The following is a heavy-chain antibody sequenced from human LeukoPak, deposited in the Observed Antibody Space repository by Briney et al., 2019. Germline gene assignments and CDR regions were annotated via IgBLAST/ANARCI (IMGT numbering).Heavy chain of an antibody. Sequence: GESLKISCKGSGYSFTSYWIGWVRQMPGKGLEWMGIIYPGDSDTRYSPSFQGQVTIPAAKSISTAYLQWSSLKASDTAMYYCARHLYGSGSYYTSRDYYYMDVWGKGTTVTVSS. D-gene: IGHD3-10*01. V-gene: IGHV5-51*01. J-gene: IGHJ6*03. CDR1: GYSFTSYW. CDR3: ARHLYGSGSYYTSRDYYYMDV. CDR2: IYPGDSDT.